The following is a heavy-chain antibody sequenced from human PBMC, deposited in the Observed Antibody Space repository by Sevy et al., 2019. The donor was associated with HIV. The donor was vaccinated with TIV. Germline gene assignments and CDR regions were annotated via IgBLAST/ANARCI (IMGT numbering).Heavy chain of an antibody. D-gene: IGHD3-22*01. CDR1: GFTFSTYW. V-gene: IGHV3-7*01. Sequence: GGSLRLSCAASGFTFSTYWMSWVRQAPGKGLEWVANIKQDGTEKFYVDSVKGRFTISRDNAKNSLYLQMNSLRAEDTAVYYCARSGYDPSGYYYSNWFDPWGQGTLVTVSS. CDR3: ARSGYDPSGYYYSNWFDP. J-gene: IGHJ5*02. CDR2: IKQDGTEK.